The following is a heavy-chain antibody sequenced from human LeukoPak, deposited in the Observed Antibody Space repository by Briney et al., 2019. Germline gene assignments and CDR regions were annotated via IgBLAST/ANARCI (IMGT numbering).Heavy chain of an antibody. Sequence: SETLSLTCTVSGGXVSTYYCSWIRQPPGKGREWIGAISYSGSTNYNPSLKSRVNISLDTSKNQFSLKLSSVTAADTAVYYCARLGIQPWPYYGMDVWGQGTTVTVSS. CDR2: ISYSGST. V-gene: IGHV4-59*02. J-gene: IGHJ6*02. CDR1: GGXVSTYY. CDR3: ARLGIQPWPYYGMDV. D-gene: IGHD5-18*01.